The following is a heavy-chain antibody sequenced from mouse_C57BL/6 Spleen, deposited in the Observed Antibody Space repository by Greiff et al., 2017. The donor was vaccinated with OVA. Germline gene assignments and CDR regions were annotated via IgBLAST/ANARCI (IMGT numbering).Heavy chain of an antibody. CDR2: IYPGDGDT. D-gene: IGHD1-1*01. CDR3: ANLLLRAMDY. CDR1: GYAFSSSW. V-gene: IGHV1-82*01. Sequence: VKLQQSGPELVKPGASVKISCKASGYAFSSSWMNWVKQRPGKGLEWIGRIYPGDGDTNYNGKFKGKATLTADKSSSTAYMQLSSLTSEDSAVYFCANLLLRAMDYWGQGTSVTVSS. J-gene: IGHJ4*01.